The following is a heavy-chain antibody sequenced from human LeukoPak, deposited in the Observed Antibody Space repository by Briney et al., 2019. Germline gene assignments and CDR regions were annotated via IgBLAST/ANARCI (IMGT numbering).Heavy chain of an antibody. CDR3: ASTPFNIVAVPAPIEVQSNFYIDV. J-gene: IGHJ6*03. Sequence: GGSLRLSCAASGFTFSDSYMSWIRQAPGKGLKWVSYISSSGSIIYYTDSVKGRFTISRDNAKNSLYLQMNSLRAEDTAVYYCASTPFNIVAVPAPIEVQSNFYIDVWGKGTTVTISS. CDR2: ISSSGSII. V-gene: IGHV3-11*01. CDR1: GFTFSDSY. D-gene: IGHD2-2*01.